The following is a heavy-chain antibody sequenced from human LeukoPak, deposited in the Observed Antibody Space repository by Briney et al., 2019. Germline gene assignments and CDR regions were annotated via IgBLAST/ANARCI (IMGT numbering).Heavy chain of an antibody. CDR2: INPDGSTT. Sequence: GGSLRLSCAASGFTFSSYWMHWVRQAPGKGLVWVSRINPDGSTTSYADSVEGRFTISRDSAKNTLYLQMNSLRAEDTAVYYCARVSVGRYYFDNWGQGTPVTVS. CDR1: GFTFSSYW. V-gene: IGHV3-74*01. D-gene: IGHD3-3*02. J-gene: IGHJ4*02. CDR3: ARVSVGRYYFDN.